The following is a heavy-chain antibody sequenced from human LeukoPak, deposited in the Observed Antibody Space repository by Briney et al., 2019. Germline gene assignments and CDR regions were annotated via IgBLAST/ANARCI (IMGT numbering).Heavy chain of an antibody. CDR3: GHRYSGSYFGY. V-gene: IGHV2-5*02. Sequence: SGPTLVKPTQTLTLTCTFSGFSLSGSGVGVGWIRQPPGKALEWLALVYWDDDKRYSPSLTSRLTITKDTSKNQVVLTMTNMDPVDTGTYYCGHRYSGSYFGYWGQGTLVTVSS. CDR2: VYWDDDK. CDR1: GFSLSGSGVG. D-gene: IGHD1-26*01. J-gene: IGHJ4*02.